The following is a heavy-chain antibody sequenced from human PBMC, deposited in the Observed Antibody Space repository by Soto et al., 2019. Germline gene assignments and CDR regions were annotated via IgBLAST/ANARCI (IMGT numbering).Heavy chain of an antibody. J-gene: IGHJ4*02. CDR1: GFSLSTSGMR. Sequence: SGPTLVNPTQTLTLTCTFSGFSLSTSGMRVSWIRQPPGKALEWLARIDWDDDKFYSTSLKTRLTISKDTSKNQVVLTMTNMDPVDTATYYCARILGDGYNFDYWGQGTLVTVS. CDR2: IDWDDDK. V-gene: IGHV2-70*04. CDR3: ARILGDGYNFDY. D-gene: IGHD5-12*01.